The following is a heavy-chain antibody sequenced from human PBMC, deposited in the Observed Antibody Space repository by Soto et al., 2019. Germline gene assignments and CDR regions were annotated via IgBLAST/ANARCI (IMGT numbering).Heavy chain of an antibody. V-gene: IGHV4-30-4*01. D-gene: IGHD3-22*01. J-gene: IGHJ6*02. CDR1: GGSISSGDYY. CDR3: ASNRYDSSGYYYYYYGMDV. CDR2: IYYSGST. Sequence: SETLSLTCTVSGGSISSGDYYWSWIRQPPGKGLEWIGCIYYSGSTYYNPSLKSRVTISVDTSKNQFSLKLSSVTAADTAVYYCASNRYDSSGYYYYYYGMDVWGQGTTVTVS.